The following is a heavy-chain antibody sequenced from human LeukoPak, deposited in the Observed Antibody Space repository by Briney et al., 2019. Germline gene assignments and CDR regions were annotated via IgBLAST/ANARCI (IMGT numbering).Heavy chain of an antibody. CDR2: FYNSGRS. J-gene: IGHJ4*02. V-gene: IGHV4-59*01. D-gene: IGHD3-16*01. CDR1: DGSISDYY. Sequence: SEALSLPCTVSDGSISDYYRGWIRQPPGKGLEWIGYFYNSGRSTYNPSLKSRVTISADTSKNHFSLKLNSVTTADTAVYYCTRGAGWLIDYWGQGILVTVSS. CDR3: TRGAGWLIDY.